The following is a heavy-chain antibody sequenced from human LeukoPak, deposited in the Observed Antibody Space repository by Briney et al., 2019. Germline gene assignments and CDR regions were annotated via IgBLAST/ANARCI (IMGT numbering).Heavy chain of an antibody. Sequence: SQTLSLTCTVSGGSISSVDYYWSWIRQPPGKCLEWNGFIDYSGSTYYNPSLKSRVTISVDTSKNQFSRKLSSVTAADTAVYYCAGRQGGLFDYWGQGTLVTVSS. CDR2: IDYSGST. CDR3: AGRQGGLFDY. CDR1: GGSISSVDYY. V-gene: IGHV4-30-4*01. D-gene: IGHD5/OR15-5a*01. J-gene: IGHJ4*02.